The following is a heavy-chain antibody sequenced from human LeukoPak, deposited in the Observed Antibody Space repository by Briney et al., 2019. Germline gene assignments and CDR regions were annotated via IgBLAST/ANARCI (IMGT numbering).Heavy chain of an antibody. V-gene: IGHV3-11*05. Sequence: PGGSLRLSCAASGFTFSDYYMSWIRQAPGKGLEWVSYISSSSSYTNYADSVKGRFTISRDNAKNSLYLQMNSLRAEDTAVYYCARVHYDTLTGYSPHFDYWGQGTLVTVSS. CDR2: ISSSSSYT. D-gene: IGHD3-9*01. J-gene: IGHJ4*02. CDR3: ARVHYDTLTGYSPHFDY. CDR1: GFTFSDYY.